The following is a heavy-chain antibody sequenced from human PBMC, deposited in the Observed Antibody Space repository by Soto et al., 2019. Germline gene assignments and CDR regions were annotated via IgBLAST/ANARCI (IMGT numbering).Heavy chain of an antibody. V-gene: IGHV1-69*13. CDR3: AITRRIPLHYGMDV. J-gene: IGHJ6*02. Sequence: AVKVSCKGSGGTFSRYAISWVRQAGGQGGEWMGGIIHILGTAHYAQKFQGRVTITADEFTSTAYIELSSLRSEDPAVYYCAITRRIPLHYGMDVWGQGTTDTVSS. CDR1: GGTFSRYA. CDR2: IIHILGTA.